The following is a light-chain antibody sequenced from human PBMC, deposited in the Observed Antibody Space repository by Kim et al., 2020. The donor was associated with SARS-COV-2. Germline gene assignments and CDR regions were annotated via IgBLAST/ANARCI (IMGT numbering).Light chain of an antibody. Sequence: AAINCKSSQTILSSSTNKTYLAWYQQKPGQPPKLLIYWSSTRQSGIPDRFSGSGSGTDFTLTINSLQAEDVAVYFCQQYYKSPFTFGGGTKVDIK. CDR1: QTILSSSTNKTY. CDR3: QQYYKSPFT. V-gene: IGKV4-1*01. J-gene: IGKJ4*01. CDR2: WSS.